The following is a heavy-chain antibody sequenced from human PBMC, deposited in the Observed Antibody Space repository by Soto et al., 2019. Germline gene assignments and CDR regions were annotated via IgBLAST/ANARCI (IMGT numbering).Heavy chain of an antibody. CDR2: INHSGGST. CDR1: GYTFTSYY. V-gene: IGHV1-46*01. Sequence: QVQLVQSGAEVKKPGASVKVSCKASGYTFTSYYMHWVRRAPGQGLEWMGIINHSGGSTSYAQKFQGRVTMTRDTSTSTVYMELSSLRSEDTAVYYCARDGGGYYDSSGYYSAGMDVWGQGTTVTVSS. CDR3: ARDGGGYYDSSGYYSAGMDV. D-gene: IGHD3-22*01. J-gene: IGHJ6*02.